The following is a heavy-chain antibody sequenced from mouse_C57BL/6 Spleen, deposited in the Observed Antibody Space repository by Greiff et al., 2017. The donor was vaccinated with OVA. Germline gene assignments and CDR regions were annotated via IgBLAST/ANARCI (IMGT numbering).Heavy chain of an antibody. D-gene: IGHD2-1*01. V-gene: IGHV1-76*01. CDR2: IYPGSGNT. CDR1: GYTFTDYY. CDR3: ARESPGNYGWFAY. J-gene: IGHJ3*01. Sequence: VQLQQSGAELVRPGASVKLSCKASGYTFTDYYINWVKQRPGQGLEWIARIYPGSGNTYYNEKFKGKATLTAEKSSSTAYMQLSSLTSEDSAVYFCARESPGNYGWFAYWGQGTLVTVSA.